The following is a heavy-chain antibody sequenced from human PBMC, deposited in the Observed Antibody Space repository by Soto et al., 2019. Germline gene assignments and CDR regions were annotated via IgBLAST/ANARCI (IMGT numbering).Heavy chain of an antibody. CDR3: AEFSYGSGGYFDY. D-gene: IGHD3-10*01. V-gene: IGHV3-23*01. CDR1: GFTFSSYA. CDR2: ISGSGDST. J-gene: IGHJ4*02. Sequence: EVQLLESGGGLVQPGGSLRLSCAASGFTFSSYAMSWVRQAPGKGLEWVSAISGSGDSTYYADSVNGRFTISRDSSKNPLYLQLNSLRAEDTAVYYCAEFSYGSGGYFDYWGQGTLVTVSS.